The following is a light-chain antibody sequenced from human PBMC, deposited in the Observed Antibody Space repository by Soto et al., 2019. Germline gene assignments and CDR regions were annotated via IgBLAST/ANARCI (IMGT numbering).Light chain of an antibody. CDR3: QQYNSLWT. V-gene: IGKV1-5*01. Sequence: DIQMTQSPSSVSASVGDRVPITCRASQSISSWLAWYQQTPGKAPQLLIYDASSSESGVPSRFSGSGSGTEFTLTISSLQPDDSATYYCQQYNSLWTFGQGTKVDIK. CDR2: DAS. J-gene: IGKJ1*01. CDR1: QSISSW.